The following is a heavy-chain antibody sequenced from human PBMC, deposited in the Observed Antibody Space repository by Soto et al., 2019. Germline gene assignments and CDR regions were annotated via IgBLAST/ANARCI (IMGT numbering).Heavy chain of an antibody. Sequence: QPGGSLRLSCAASGFTFSSYGMHWVRQAPGKGLEWVAVISYDGSNKYYADSVKGRFTISRDNSKNTLYLQMNSLRAEDTAVYYCAKDPYSSSTKNYYYYGMDVWGQGTTVTVSS. V-gene: IGHV3-30*18. CDR2: ISYDGSNK. J-gene: IGHJ6*02. CDR3: AKDPYSSSTKNYYYYGMDV. D-gene: IGHD6-13*01. CDR1: GFTFSSYG.